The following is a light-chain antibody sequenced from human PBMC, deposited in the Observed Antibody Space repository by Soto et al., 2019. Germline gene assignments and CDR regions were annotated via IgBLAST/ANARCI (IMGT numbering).Light chain of an antibody. CDR3: SSYTRTNTDV. V-gene: IGLV2-14*03. CDR2: DVS. Sequence: QPALAQPASVSGSPGQSITISCTGTSSDVGGYNYVSWYQHHPGKVPQLMIYDVSNRPSGVSNRFSGSKSGNTASLTISGLQAEDEADYYCSSYTRTNTDVFGTGTQVTVL. CDR1: SSDVGGYNY. J-gene: IGLJ1*01.